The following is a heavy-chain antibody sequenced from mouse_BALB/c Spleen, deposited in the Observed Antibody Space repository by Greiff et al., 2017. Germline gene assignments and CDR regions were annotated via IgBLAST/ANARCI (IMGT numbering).Heavy chain of an antibody. CDR1: GFTFNTYA. CDR2: IRSKSNNYAT. Sequence: EAGGGLVQPKGSLKLSCAASGFTFNTYAMNWVRQAPGKGLEWVARIRSKSNNYATYYADSVKDRFTISRDDSQSMLYLQMNNLKTEDTAMYYCVRQGYDAMDYWGQGTSVTVSS. D-gene: IGHD2-10*02. V-gene: IGHV10-1*02. J-gene: IGHJ4*01. CDR3: VRQGYDAMDY.